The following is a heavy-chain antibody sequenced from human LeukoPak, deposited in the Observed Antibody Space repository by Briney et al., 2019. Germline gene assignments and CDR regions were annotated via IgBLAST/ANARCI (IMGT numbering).Heavy chain of an antibody. CDR3: ATFPHWGSRAFDI. CDR1: GYTFTSYG. Sequence: ASVKVSCKASGYTFTSYGISWVRQAPGQGLEWMGGFDPEDGETIYAQKFQGRVTMTEDTSTDTAYMELSSLRSEDTAVYYCATFPHWGSRAFDIWGQGTMVTVSS. CDR2: FDPEDGET. J-gene: IGHJ3*02. D-gene: IGHD7-27*01. V-gene: IGHV1-24*01.